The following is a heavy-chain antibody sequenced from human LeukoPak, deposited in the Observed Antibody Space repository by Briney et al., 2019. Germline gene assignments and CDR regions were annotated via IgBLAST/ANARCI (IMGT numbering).Heavy chain of an antibody. D-gene: IGHD3-22*01. CDR1: GFTFSSYS. V-gene: IGHV3-21*04. J-gene: IGHJ4*02. CDR3: ARSSGSLLYYFDY. CDR2: ISSSSSYI. Sequence: AGGSLRLSCAASGFTFSSYSMNWVRQAPGKGLEWVSSISSSSSYIYYADSVKGRFTISRDNAKNSLYLQMNSLRAEDTAVYYCARSSGSLLYYFDYWGQGTLVTVSS.